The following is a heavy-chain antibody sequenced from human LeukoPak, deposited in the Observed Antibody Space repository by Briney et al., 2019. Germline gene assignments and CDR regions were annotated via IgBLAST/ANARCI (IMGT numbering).Heavy chain of an antibody. CDR2: INHSGST. CDR3: ARWPNYDFWSGYRYGMDV. Sequence: SETLSLTCAVYGGSLSGYYWSWIRQPPGKGLEWIGEINHSGSTNYNPSLKSRVTISVVTSKNQFSLKLSSVTAADTAVCYCARWPNYDFWSGYRYGMDVWGQGTTVTVSS. CDR1: GGSLSGYY. D-gene: IGHD3-3*01. V-gene: IGHV4-34*01. J-gene: IGHJ6*02.